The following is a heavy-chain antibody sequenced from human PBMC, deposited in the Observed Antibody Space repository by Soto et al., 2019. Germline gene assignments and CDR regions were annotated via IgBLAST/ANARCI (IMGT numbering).Heavy chain of an antibody. V-gene: IGHV2-5*02. Sequence: QITLKESGPTLVKPTQTLTLTCTFSGFSLSTSGVGVGWIRQPPGKALEWLALIYWDDDKRYSPSLKSRLTITKDTSKNQVVLTMTNMDPVDTATYYCAHRRQTRIAVAGDASEYFQHWGQGTLVTVSS. D-gene: IGHD6-19*01. CDR1: GFSLSTSGVG. CDR2: IYWDDDK. J-gene: IGHJ1*01. CDR3: AHRRQTRIAVAGDASEYFQH.